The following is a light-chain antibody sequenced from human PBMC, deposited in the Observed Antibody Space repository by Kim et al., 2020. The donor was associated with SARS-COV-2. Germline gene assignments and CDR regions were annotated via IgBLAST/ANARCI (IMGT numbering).Light chain of an antibody. V-gene: IGKV1-5*03. CDR3: QQYSSLPVT. CDR2: RTS. CDR1: QSISSW. Sequence: ASVGDRVTITCRASQSISSWVAWYQQKPGKAPTLLIYRTSTLESGVPSTFSGSGSGTEFTLTISSLQPEDFATYYCQQYSSLPVTFGQGTKVDIK. J-gene: IGKJ1*01.